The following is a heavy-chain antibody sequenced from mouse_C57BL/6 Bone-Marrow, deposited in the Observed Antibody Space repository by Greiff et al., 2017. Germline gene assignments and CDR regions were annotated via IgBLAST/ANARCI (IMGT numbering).Heavy chain of an antibody. CDR2: FYPGSGSI. D-gene: IGHD2-4*01. Sequence: ESGAEPVKPGASVKLSCKASGYIFTEYTIHWVKQRSGQGLEWIGWFYPGSGSIKYNERFKDKATLTADKSSNTVYMELSSLTSEDSAVYFCARHERYYDYEGYFDYWGQGTTLTVSS. J-gene: IGHJ2*01. CDR3: ARHERYYDYEGYFDY. V-gene: IGHV1-62-2*01. CDR1: GYIFTEYT.